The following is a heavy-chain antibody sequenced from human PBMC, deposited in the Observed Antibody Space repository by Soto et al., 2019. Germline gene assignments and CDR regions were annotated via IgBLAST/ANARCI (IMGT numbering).Heavy chain of an antibody. J-gene: IGHJ4*02. CDR3: ARDLAKGGGSAGFDY. Sequence: ASVNVSCKASGYTFTVYYIHWGRQAPGQGLEWMGWINPKSGGTMYPQKFQGRVTMTWDTSISTAYMALTRLRSDGTAVYYCARDLAKGGGSAGFDYWGQGTLVTVSS. CDR1: GYTFTVYY. D-gene: IGHD1-26*01. V-gene: IGHV1-2*02. CDR2: INPKSGGT.